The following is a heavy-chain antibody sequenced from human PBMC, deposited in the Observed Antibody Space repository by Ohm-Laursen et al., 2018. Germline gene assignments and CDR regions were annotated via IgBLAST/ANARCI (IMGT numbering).Heavy chain of an antibody. V-gene: IGHV4-59*08. J-gene: IGHJ6*02. D-gene: IGHD3-10*01. CDR2: IHYSGNT. CDR3: ARQRSGSTGMDV. CDR1: AGSLRNYY. Sequence: SDTLSLTCTVSAGSLRNYYWSWIRQPPGKGLEWIGYIHYSGNTNYNPSFKSRVTLSVDTSKPQFSLKLSSVTAADTAVYYCARQRSGSTGMDVWGQGTTVIVSS.